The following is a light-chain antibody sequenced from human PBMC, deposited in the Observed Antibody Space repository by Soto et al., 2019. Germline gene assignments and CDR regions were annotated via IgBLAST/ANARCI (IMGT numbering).Light chain of an antibody. CDR2: WAS. Sequence: DIVMTQSPDSLAVSLGERATINCKSSQSVLYSSNNKNYLAWYQHRPGQPPNLLIYWASTRESGVPDRFSGSGSGTDFTLTISSLQAEDVAIYYCQQYFSFPWTFGQGTKVEIK. CDR3: QQYFSFPWT. CDR1: QSVLYSSNNKNY. J-gene: IGKJ1*01. V-gene: IGKV4-1*01.